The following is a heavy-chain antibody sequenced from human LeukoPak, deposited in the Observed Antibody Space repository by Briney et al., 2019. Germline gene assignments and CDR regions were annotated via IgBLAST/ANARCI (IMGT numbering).Heavy chain of an antibody. Sequence: ASVKVSCKASGYTFTSYGISWVRQAPGQGLEWMGWISAYNGNTNYAQKLQGRVTMTEDTSTDTAYMELSSLRSEDTAVYYCATNPGGITIFGVALPYYYGMDVWGQGTTVTVSS. D-gene: IGHD3-3*01. CDR3: ATNPGGITIFGVALPYYYGMDV. V-gene: IGHV1-18*01. CDR1: GYTFTSYG. J-gene: IGHJ6*02. CDR2: ISAYNGNT.